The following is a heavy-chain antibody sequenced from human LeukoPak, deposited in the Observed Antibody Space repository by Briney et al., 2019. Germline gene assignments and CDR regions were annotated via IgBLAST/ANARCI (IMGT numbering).Heavy chain of an antibody. Sequence: EASVKVSCKASGYTFTTYAMNWVRQAPGQGLEWMGWINTNTGNPTYAQGFTGRFVFSSDTSVSTAYLQISSLKAEDTAVYYCARGYCSGGSCSLVDYWGQGTLVTVSS. J-gene: IGHJ4*02. V-gene: IGHV7-4-1*02. CDR1: GYTFTTYA. D-gene: IGHD2-15*01. CDR2: INTNTGNP. CDR3: ARGYCSGGSCSLVDY.